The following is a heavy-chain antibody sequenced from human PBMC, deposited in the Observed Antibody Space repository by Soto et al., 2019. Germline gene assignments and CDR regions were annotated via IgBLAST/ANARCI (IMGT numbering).Heavy chain of an antibody. CDR2: IYYSGST. Sequence: TSETLSLTCTVSGGSISSYYWSWIRQPPGKGLDWIGYIYYSGSTNYNPSLKSRVTMSVDTSKNQFSLKLSSVTAADTAVYYCARRYCSSTSCYSGFDYWGQGTLVTVSS. D-gene: IGHD2-2*01. CDR1: GGSISSYY. V-gene: IGHV4-59*01. CDR3: ARRYCSSTSCYSGFDY. J-gene: IGHJ4*02.